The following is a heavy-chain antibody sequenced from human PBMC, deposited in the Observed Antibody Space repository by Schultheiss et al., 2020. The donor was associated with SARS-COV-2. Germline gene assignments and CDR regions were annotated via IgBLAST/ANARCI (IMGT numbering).Heavy chain of an antibody. J-gene: IGHJ6*02. V-gene: IGHV4-39*01. Sequence: SQTLSLTCTVSGGSISSSSYYWGWIRQPPGKGLEWIGSIYYSGSTYYNPSLKSRVTISVDTSKNQFSLKLSSVTAADTAVYYCAFNDFLSGYRYYYYGMDVWGQGTTVTVSS. D-gene: IGHD3-3*01. CDR1: GGSISSSSYY. CDR3: AFNDFLSGYRYYYYGMDV. CDR2: IYYSGST.